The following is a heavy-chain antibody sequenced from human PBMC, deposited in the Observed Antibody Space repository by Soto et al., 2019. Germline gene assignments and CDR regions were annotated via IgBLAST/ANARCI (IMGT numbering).Heavy chain of an antibody. CDR1: GYSFSDYH. D-gene: IGHD2-8*01. V-gene: IGHV1-2*04. CDR3: ARGHSADCSNGVCSFFYNHEMDV. Sequence: ASVKVSCKASGYSFSDYHIHWVRQAPGQGLEWLGRINPKSGGTSSAQKFQGWVTMTRDTSISTAYMELTRLRSDDTAVYFCARGHSADCSNGVCSFFYNHEMDVWGQGTTVTVS. J-gene: IGHJ6*02. CDR2: INPKSGGT.